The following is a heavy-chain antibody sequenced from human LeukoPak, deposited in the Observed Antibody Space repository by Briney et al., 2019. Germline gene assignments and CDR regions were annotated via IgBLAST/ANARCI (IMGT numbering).Heavy chain of an antibody. CDR3: ARIQWAKQGYYYYGMDV. D-gene: IGHD2-8*01. J-gene: IGHJ6*02. Sequence: ESGPTLVNPTQTLTLTCTFSGFSLNTSGMCVSWIRQPPGKALEWLARIDWDDDKYYSTSLKTRLTISKDTSKNQVVLTMTNMDPVDTATYYCARIQWAKQGYYYYGMDVWGQGTTVTVSS. V-gene: IGHV2-70*11. CDR2: IDWDDDK. CDR1: GFSLNTSGMC.